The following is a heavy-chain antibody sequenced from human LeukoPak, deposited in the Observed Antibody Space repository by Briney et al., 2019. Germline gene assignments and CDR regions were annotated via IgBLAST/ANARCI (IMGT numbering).Heavy chain of an antibody. CDR2: ISSSSSYI. CDR3: ARDLHSGSYFGDFDY. CDR1: GFTFSSYS. Sequence: PGGSLRLSCAASGFTFSSYSMNWVRQAPGKGLEWVSSISSSSSYIYYADSVKGRFTISRDNAKNSLYLQMNSLRAEDTAVYYCARDLHSGSYFGDFDYWGQGTLVTVSS. D-gene: IGHD1-26*01. J-gene: IGHJ4*02. V-gene: IGHV3-21*01.